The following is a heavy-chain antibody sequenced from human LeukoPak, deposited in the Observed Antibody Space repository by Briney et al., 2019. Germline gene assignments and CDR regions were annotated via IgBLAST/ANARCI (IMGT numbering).Heavy chain of an antibody. D-gene: IGHD2-2*01. Sequence: GGSLRLSCAASGFPFSSYWMSWVRQAPGKGLEWVANINQDGSEKYYVDSVKGRFTISRDNAKNSLYLQMNSLRAEDTAVYYCARKGYCSSTSCSNYYYYGMDVWGKGTTVTVSS. J-gene: IGHJ6*04. CDR2: INQDGSEK. CDR3: ARKGYCSSTSCSNYYYYGMDV. CDR1: GFPFSSYW. V-gene: IGHV3-7*03.